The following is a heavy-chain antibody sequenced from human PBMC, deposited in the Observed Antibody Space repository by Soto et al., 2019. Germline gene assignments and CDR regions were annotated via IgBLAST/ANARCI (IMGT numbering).Heavy chain of an antibody. CDR3: ARDQRDGYCSGGSCWFYYGMDV. D-gene: IGHD2-15*01. CDR1: GFTFSNYV. Sequence: QVQLVESGGGVVQPGRSLGLSCAASGFTFSNYVMHWVRQAPGRGLEWEAAISYDGRNQHYAESVEGRFTISRDKSNDTLFLQMKSLRPEDTAVYYCARDQRDGYCSGGSCWFYYGMDVWGQGTTVTVSS. CDR2: ISYDGRNQ. V-gene: IGHV3-30*04. J-gene: IGHJ6*02.